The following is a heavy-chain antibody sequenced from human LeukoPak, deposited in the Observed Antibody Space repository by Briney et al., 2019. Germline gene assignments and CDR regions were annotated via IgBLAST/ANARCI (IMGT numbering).Heavy chain of an antibody. D-gene: IGHD2-2*01. CDR1: GFTFDDYA. V-gene: IGHV3-9*01. CDR2: ISWNSGSI. J-gene: IGHJ6*02. CDR3: AKDTDCSSTSCYGPGFYYYYGMDV. Sequence: PGRSLRLSCAAPGFTFDDYAMHWVRQAPAKGLEWVSGISWNSGSIGYADSVKGRFTISRDNAKNSLYLQMNSLRAEDTALYYCAKDTDCSSTSCYGPGFYYYYGMDVWGQGTTVTVSS.